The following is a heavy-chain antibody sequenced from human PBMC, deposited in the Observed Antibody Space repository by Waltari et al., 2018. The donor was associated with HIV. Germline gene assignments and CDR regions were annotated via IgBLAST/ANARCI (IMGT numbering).Heavy chain of an antibody. D-gene: IGHD4-17*01. J-gene: IGHJ6*02. CDR3: AREAAGDYGDYYYYDGMDV. Sequence: QVQLVQSGAEVKKPGASVKVSCKASGYTFTGYYMHWVRQAPGQGLEWMGWINPNSGGTNYAQKFQGWVTMTRDTSISTAYMELSRLRSDDTAVYYCAREAAGDYGDYYYYDGMDVWGQGTTVTVSS. V-gene: IGHV1-2*04. CDR1: GYTFTGYY. CDR2: INPNSGGT.